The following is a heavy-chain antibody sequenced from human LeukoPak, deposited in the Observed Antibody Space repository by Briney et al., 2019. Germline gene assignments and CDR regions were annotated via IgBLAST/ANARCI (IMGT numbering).Heavy chain of an antibody. CDR3: ARVGRSLWFGELFGY. J-gene: IGHJ4*02. Sequence: ASVKVSCKASGYTFTSYGISWVRQAPGQGLEWMGWISAYNGNTNYAQKLQGRVTMTTDTSTSTAYMELRSPRSDDTAVYYCARVGRSLWFGELFGYWGQGTLVTVSS. V-gene: IGHV1-18*01. CDR2: ISAYNGNT. CDR1: GYTFTSYG. D-gene: IGHD3-10*01.